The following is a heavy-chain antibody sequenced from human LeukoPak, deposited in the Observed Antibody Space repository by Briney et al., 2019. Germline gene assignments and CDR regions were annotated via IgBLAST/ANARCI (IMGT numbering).Heavy chain of an antibody. D-gene: IGHD3-22*01. V-gene: IGHV3-74*01. Sequence: GESLKISCAASGISFNNYWMHWVRQAPGKGLVWVSRVNSDGSSTVYADSVKGRFTISRDNAGTTVYLQMSSLRPDDTATYYCATGLGHYYDYWGQGTLVIVSS. CDR1: GISFNNYW. CDR2: VNSDGSST. J-gene: IGHJ4*02. CDR3: ATGLGHYYDY.